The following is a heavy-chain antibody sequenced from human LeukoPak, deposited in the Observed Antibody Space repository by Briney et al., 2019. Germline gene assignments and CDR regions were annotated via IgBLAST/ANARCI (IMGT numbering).Heavy chain of an antibody. V-gene: IGHV4-59*01. Sequence: PSETLSLTCAVYGGSFSGYYWSWIRQPPGKGLEWIGYMYYRGNTNYDPSLKSRVTISIDTPNNQFSLKLSSVTAADTAVYYCATGVHGIAAAGDYYFDYWGQGTLVTVSS. CDR2: MYYRGNT. D-gene: IGHD6-13*01. CDR1: GGSFSGYY. CDR3: ATGVHGIAAAGDYYFDY. J-gene: IGHJ4*02.